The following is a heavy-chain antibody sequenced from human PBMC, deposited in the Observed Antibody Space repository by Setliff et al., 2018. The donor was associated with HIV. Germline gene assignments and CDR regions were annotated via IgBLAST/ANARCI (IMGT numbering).Heavy chain of an antibody. CDR2: IYHSGST. V-gene: IGHV4-4*02. D-gene: IGHD3-3*01. Sequence: PSETLSLTCAVSGDSISNNNWWSWVRQPPGKGLEWIGEIYHSGSTNYNPSLKSRVTISIDRSKNQFSLKLSSVTAADTAVYYCARHISPDMDNFWSGYRGYFDYWGQGTLVTVSS. CDR1: GDSISNNNW. J-gene: IGHJ4*02. CDR3: ARHISPDMDNFWSGYRGYFDY.